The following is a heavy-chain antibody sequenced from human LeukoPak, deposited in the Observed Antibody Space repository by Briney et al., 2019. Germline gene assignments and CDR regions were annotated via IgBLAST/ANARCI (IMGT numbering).Heavy chain of an antibody. Sequence: GGSLRLSCAASGFTVSSNYMSWVRQAPGKGLEWVSVIYSGGSTYYADSVKGRFTISRDNSKNTLYLQMNSLRAEDTAVYYCARGADYYGSGSYSADYWGQGTLVTVSS. J-gene: IGHJ4*02. CDR1: GFTVSSNY. CDR3: ARGADYYGSGSYSADY. D-gene: IGHD3-10*01. V-gene: IGHV3-53*01. CDR2: IYSGGST.